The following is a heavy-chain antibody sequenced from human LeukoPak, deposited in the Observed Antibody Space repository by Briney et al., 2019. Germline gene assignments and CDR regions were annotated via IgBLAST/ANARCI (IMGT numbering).Heavy chain of an antibody. Sequence: ASVKVSCKPSGYTFTNYGFTWVRQAPGQGLEWMGWISAYNGNTNYARKVQDRITMTTDTSTSTAYMELRSLGSDDTAVHRCARGLYYDTNGYPALQYWGQGTLVTVSS. CDR1: GYTFTNYG. CDR3: ARGLYYDTNGYPALQY. J-gene: IGHJ4*02. V-gene: IGHV1-18*01. D-gene: IGHD3-22*01. CDR2: ISAYNGNT.